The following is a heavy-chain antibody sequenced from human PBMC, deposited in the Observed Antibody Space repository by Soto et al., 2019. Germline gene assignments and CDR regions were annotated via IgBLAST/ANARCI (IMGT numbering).Heavy chain of an antibody. CDR1: GFTFSDYY. J-gene: IGHJ6*02. CDR3: ARDRSRYCSSTSCQQYYYYGMDV. Sequence: GGSLRLSCAASGFTFSDYYMSWIHQAPGKGLEWVSYISSSSSYTNYADSVKGRFTISRDNAKNSLYLQMNSLRAEDTAVYYCARDRSRYCSSTSCQQYYYYGMDVWGQGTTVTVSS. CDR2: ISSSSSYT. D-gene: IGHD2-2*01. V-gene: IGHV3-11*06.